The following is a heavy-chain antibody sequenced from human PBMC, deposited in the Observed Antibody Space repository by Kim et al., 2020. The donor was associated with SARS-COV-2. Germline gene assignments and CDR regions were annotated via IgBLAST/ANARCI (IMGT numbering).Heavy chain of an antibody. CDR3: ARDGGYCSSTSCYPPGYNWFDP. V-gene: IGHV7-4-1*02. D-gene: IGHD2-2*01. CDR2: INTNTGNP. Sequence: ASVKVSCKASGYTFTSYAMNWVRQAPGQGLEWMGWINTNTGNPTYAQGFTGRFVFSLDTSVSTAYLQISSLKAEDTAVYYCARDGGYCSSTSCYPPGYNWFDPWGQGTLVTVSS. CDR1: GYTFTSYA. J-gene: IGHJ5*02.